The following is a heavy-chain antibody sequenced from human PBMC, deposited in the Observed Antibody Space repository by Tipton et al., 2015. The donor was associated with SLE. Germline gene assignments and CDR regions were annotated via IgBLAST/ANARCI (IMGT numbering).Heavy chain of an antibody. J-gene: IGHJ4*02. CDR3: AKSVVTNFDS. Sequence: SLRLSCAASGFTFNSYTMSWVRQAPGKGLEWVSSISDTGGTTYYADSVEGRFTISRDNSKNTLYLQMNSLRAEDTAVYHCAKSVVTNFDSWGQGTLVTVSS. V-gene: IGHV3-23*01. CDR1: GFTFNSYT. D-gene: IGHD2-21*02. CDR2: ISDTGGTT.